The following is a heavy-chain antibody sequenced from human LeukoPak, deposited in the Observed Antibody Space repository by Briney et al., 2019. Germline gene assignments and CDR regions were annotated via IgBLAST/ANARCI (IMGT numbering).Heavy chain of an antibody. J-gene: IGHJ4*02. CDR3: AREKYRSGFDY. V-gene: IGHV1-18*01. CDR1: GYTFTNYG. Sequence: ASVKVSCKASGYTFTNYGISWVRQAPGQGLEWMGRISGYNGDSYYVQKFQGRVTMTTDTSTTTAYMELTSLRSDDTAVYYCAREKYRSGFDYWGQGTPVTVSS. CDR2: ISGYNGDS. D-gene: IGHD5-12*01.